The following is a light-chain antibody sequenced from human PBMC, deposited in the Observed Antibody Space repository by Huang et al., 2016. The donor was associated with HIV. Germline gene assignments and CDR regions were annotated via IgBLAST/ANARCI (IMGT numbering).Light chain of an antibody. CDR3: QQVDSYPRT. V-gene: IGKV1-9*01. J-gene: IGKJ1*01. Sequence: IQLTQSPSSLSASVGDRVTITCRASRDIKTYLAWFYQRPGRAPKFLIFAASFLESGVPSRFSGSGSGTEFTLTINGLQPEDFGTYYCQQVDSYPRTFGQGTNVDVK. CDR1: RDIKTY. CDR2: AAS.